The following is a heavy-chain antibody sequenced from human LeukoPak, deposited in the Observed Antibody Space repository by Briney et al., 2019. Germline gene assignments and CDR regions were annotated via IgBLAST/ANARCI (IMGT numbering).Heavy chain of an antibody. CDR1: GFTFSSYA. CDR3: ASPPLPAAKGLYYMDV. D-gene: IGHD2-2*01. Sequence: PGGSLRLSCAASGFTFSSYAMSWVRQAPGKGLEWVSYISSSGSTIYYADSVKGRFTISRDNAKNSLYLQMNSLRAEDTAVYYCASPPLPAAKGLYYMDVWGKGTTVTVSS. J-gene: IGHJ6*03. CDR2: ISSSGSTI. V-gene: IGHV3-48*04.